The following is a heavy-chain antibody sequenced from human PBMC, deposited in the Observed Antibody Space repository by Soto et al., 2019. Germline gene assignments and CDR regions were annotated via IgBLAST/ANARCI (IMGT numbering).Heavy chain of an antibody. V-gene: IGHV4-61*08. Sequence: PSETLSLTCVVSGGSVSRGGYYLSWIRQPPGKGLEWIGYIHHTGSTNYNPSLKSRVTISQDTSKSQFSLKLTSVTAADTAVYCCARDVPYTSGLDYWGQGTLVTVSS. CDR3: ARDVPYTSGLDY. CDR1: GGSVSRGGYY. J-gene: IGHJ4*02. D-gene: IGHD6-19*01. CDR2: IHHTGST.